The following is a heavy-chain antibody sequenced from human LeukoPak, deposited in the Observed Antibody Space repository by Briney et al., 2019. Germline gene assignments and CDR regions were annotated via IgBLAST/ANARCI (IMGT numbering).Heavy chain of an antibody. V-gene: IGHV1-2*02. Sequence: ASVKVSCKASGYTFTSYGISWVRQAPGQGLEWMGWINPNSGGTNYAQKFQGRVTMTRDTSISTAYMELSRLRSDGTAVYYCARETTVTDGGWFDPWGQGTLVTVSS. CDR1: GYTFTSYG. J-gene: IGHJ5*02. D-gene: IGHD4-17*01. CDR2: INPNSGGT. CDR3: ARETTVTDGGWFDP.